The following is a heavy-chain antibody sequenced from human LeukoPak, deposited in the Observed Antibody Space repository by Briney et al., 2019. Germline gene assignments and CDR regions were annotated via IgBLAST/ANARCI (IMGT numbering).Heavy chain of an antibody. CDR2: ISGSGGST. CDR1: GFTLSSYG. CDR3: AKGSLRSFSGYIDY. V-gene: IGHV3-23*01. Sequence: GGSLRLSWAASGFTLSSYGMSWVRQAPGEGLGWVSAISGSGGSTYYADFVQGRFTISSDNSKNTLYLQMNSLRAEDTAVYYCAKGSLRSFSGYIDYWGQGTLVTVSS. D-gene: IGHD3-22*01. J-gene: IGHJ4*02.